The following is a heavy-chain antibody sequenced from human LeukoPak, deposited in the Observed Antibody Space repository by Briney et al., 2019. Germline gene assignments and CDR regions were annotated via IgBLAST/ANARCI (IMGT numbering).Heavy chain of an antibody. CDR1: GGTFSSYA. CDR2: IIPIFGTA. J-gene: IGHJ6*04. D-gene: IGHD2-15*01. V-gene: IGHV1-69*06. CDR3: ARDRQVAATFYYYYGMDV. Sequence: GASVKVSCKASGGTFSSYAISWVRQAPGQGLEWMGGIIPIFGTANYAQKFQGRVTITADKSTSTVYMELSSLRSEDTAVYYCARDRQVAATFYYYYGMDVWGKGTTVTVSS.